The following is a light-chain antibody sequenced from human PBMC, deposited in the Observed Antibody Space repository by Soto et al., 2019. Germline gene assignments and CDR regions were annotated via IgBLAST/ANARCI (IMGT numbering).Light chain of an antibody. CDR1: QNIASY. CDR3: QQRTNWPTLT. Sequence: EIVLTQSPATLSLSPGERATLSCRASQNIASYLAWYQHRPGQAPRLLISDASNRGAGIPDRFSGSGSGTAFTLTISSREPEDFAIYYCQQRTNWPTLTFGGGTRVEIK. V-gene: IGKV3-11*01. J-gene: IGKJ4*01. CDR2: DAS.